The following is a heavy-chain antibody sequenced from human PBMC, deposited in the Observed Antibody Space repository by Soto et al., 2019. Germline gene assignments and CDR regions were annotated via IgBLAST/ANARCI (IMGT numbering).Heavy chain of an antibody. D-gene: IGHD6-6*01. Sequence: GASVKVSCKASGGTFSSYAISWVRQAPGQGLEWMGGIIPIFGTANYAQKFQGRVTITADESTSTAYMELSSLRSEDTAVYYCARERPHSSSSAEEVYYYYGMDVWGQGTTVTVSS. CDR2: IIPIFGTA. J-gene: IGHJ6*02. V-gene: IGHV1-69*13. CDR1: GGTFSSYA. CDR3: ARERPHSSSSAEEVYYYYGMDV.